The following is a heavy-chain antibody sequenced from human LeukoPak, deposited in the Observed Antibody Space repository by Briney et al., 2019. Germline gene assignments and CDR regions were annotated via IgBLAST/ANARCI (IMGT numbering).Heavy chain of an antibody. D-gene: IGHD6-19*01. V-gene: IGHV1-8*01. Sequence: GASVKVSCKASGYTFTTYDIKWVRQATGQGLEWMGWMNPNSGNTGYTKKFQGRVTMTRNTSISTAYMELSSLRSEDTAVYYCARGRGSGHKENWFDPWGQGTLVTVSS. CDR1: GYTFTTYD. CDR2: MNPNSGNT. J-gene: IGHJ5*02. CDR3: ARGRGSGHKENWFDP.